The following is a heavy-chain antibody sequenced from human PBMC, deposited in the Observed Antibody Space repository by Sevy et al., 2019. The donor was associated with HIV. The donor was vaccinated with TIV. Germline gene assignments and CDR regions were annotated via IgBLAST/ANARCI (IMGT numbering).Heavy chain of an antibody. J-gene: IGHJ5*02. CDR3: SRARAWGVVRGGGNSFEP. CDR1: GFTFGSYG. CDR2: ISSDGSDK. D-gene: IGHD3-3*01. V-gene: IGHV3-30*03. Sequence: GGSLRLSCAASGFTFGSYGMSWVRQAPGKGLDYVAVISSDGSDKYYADSVKGRFTISRDNSKNTLFLQMNSLRADDTAVYYCSRARAWGVVRGGGNSFEPWGQGTLVTVSS.